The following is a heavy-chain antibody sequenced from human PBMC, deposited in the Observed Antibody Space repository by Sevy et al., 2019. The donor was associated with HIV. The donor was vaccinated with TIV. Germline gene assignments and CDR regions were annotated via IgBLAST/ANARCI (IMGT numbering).Heavy chain of an antibody. CDR2: IKRGGSGK. J-gene: IGHJ6*02. CDR3: ARDCSSASCLWGMDV. Sequence: GSLRLSCSGSGFTFSNYWMSWVRQAPGKGLEWVANIKRGGSGKNYVAFVKGRFTISRDNAKTSLYLQMNSLRVEDTAVYYCARDCSSASCLWGMDVWGQGTMVTVSS. V-gene: IGHV3-7*03. D-gene: IGHD2-2*01. CDR1: GFTFSNYW.